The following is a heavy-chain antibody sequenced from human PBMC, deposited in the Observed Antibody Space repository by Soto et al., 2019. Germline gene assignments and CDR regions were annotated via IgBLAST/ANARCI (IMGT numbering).Heavy chain of an antibody. CDR3: AREVPCSGGSCALFDP. V-gene: IGHV5-51*01. D-gene: IGHD2-15*01. CDR2: IYPGDSDT. Sequence: PGEALKISCKGSGYSFSSYWIGWVRQMPGKGLEWMGIIYPGDSDTRYSPSFQGQVTISADKSISTAYLQWSSLKASDTAMYYCAREVPCSGGSCALFDPWGQGTLVTVSS. CDR1: GYSFSSYW. J-gene: IGHJ5*02.